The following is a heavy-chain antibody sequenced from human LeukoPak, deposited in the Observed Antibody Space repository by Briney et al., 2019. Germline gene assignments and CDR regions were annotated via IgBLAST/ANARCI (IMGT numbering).Heavy chain of an antibody. V-gene: IGHV1-2*06. CDR3: ARVWDTAVMDY. CDR2: INPNSGGT. J-gene: IGHJ4*02. CDR1: GYTFTGYY. D-gene: IGHD5-18*01. Sequence: ASVKVSCKASGYTFTGYYMHWVRQAPGQGLEWMVRINPNSGGTNYAQKFQGRVTMTRGTSISTVYMELSSLRSEDTAVYYCARVWDTAVMDYWGQGTLVTVSS.